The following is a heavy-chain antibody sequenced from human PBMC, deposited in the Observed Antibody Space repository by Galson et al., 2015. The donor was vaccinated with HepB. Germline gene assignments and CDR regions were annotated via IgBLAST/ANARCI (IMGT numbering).Heavy chain of an antibody. Sequence: SVKVSCKASGYTFTTYYIHWVRQAPGQGLEWMGIINPSGGGTTYAQKLQGRFSMTRDTSTSTVYMELSSLRSEATAENYCARDQAYSYGNSGLDYWGQGTLVTVSS. CDR1: GYTFTTYY. J-gene: IGHJ4*02. CDR3: ARDQAYSYGNSGLDY. CDR2: INPSGGGT. D-gene: IGHD5-18*01. V-gene: IGHV1-46*04.